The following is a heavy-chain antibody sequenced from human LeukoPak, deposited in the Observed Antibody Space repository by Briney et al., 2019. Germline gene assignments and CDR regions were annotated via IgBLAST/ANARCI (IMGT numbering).Heavy chain of an antibody. Sequence: GASVKVSCKASGYTFTSYDINWVRQATGQGLEWMGWMNPNSGNTGYAQKFQGRATMTRNTSISTAYMELSSLRSEDTAVYYCARGWRSSLGNWFDPWGQGTLVTVSS. CDR1: GYTFTSYD. V-gene: IGHV1-8*01. D-gene: IGHD6-13*01. J-gene: IGHJ5*02. CDR2: MNPNSGNT. CDR3: ARGWRSSLGNWFDP.